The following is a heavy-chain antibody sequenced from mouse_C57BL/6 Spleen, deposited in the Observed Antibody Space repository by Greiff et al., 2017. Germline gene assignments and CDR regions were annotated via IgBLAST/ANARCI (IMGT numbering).Heavy chain of an antibody. V-gene: IGHV1-61*01. D-gene: IGHD2-4*01. CDR2: IYPSDSET. Sequence: QVQLQQPGAELVRPGSSVKLSCKASGYTFTSYWMDWVKQRPGQGLEWIGNIYPSDSETHYNQKFKDKATLTVDKSSSTAYMQLSSLTSEDSAVYSCARYYDYGYFDYWGQGTTLTVSS. CDR3: ARYYDYGYFDY. J-gene: IGHJ2*01. CDR1: GYTFTSYW.